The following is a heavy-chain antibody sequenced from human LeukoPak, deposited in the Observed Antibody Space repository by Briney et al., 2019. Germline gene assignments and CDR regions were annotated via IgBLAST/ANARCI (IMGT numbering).Heavy chain of an antibody. Sequence: HPGGSLRLSCAASVFAVSTNYLSWVRQAPGKGLEWVSVIYSDGSTYYTDSVKGRFTISRDNSKNTLYLQMNSLRPEDTAVYYCARDQRSESYYPWGWFDPWGQGTLVTVSS. J-gene: IGHJ5*02. V-gene: IGHV3-66*02. CDR2: IYSDGST. D-gene: IGHD1-26*01. CDR3: ARDQRSESYYPWGWFDP. CDR1: VFAVSTNY.